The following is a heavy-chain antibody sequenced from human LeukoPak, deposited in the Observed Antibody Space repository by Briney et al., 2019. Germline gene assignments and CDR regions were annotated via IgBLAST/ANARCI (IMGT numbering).Heavy chain of an antibody. Sequence: SETLSLTCTVSGGSISSYYWGWIRQPPGKGLEWIGYIYYSGSTNYNPSLKSRVTISVDTSKNQFSLKLSSVTAADTAVYYCARGLGYCGGDCSAFDIWGQGTMVTVSS. CDR2: IYYSGST. J-gene: IGHJ3*02. V-gene: IGHV4-59*01. D-gene: IGHD2-21*02. CDR1: GGSISSYY. CDR3: ARGLGYCGGDCSAFDI.